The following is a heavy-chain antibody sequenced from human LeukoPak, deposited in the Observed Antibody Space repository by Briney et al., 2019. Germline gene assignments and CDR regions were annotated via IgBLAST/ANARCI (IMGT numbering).Heavy chain of an antibody. CDR1: GGSIRSDY. CDR3: ARQPSYFDPPDS. D-gene: IGHD3-22*01. Sequence: PSETLSLTCTVSGGSIRSDYWSWIRQPPGKGLEWIGYIYTSGTTNYNPSLKSRVTMSLDTSKNQFSLKLSSVTAAGTAVYYCARQPSYFDPPDSWGQGTLVTVSS. V-gene: IGHV4-4*08. CDR2: IYTSGTT. J-gene: IGHJ4*02.